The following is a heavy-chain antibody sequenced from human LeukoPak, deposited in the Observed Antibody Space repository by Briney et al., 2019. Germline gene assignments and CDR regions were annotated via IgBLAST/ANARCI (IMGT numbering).Heavy chain of an antibody. D-gene: IGHD1-26*01. CDR2: IKKDGSTK. CDR3: ARDTDGSLDY. CDR1: GFTFTNSW. V-gene: IGHV3-7*01. Sequence: PGGSLRLSCAASGFTFTNSWMAWVRQAPGKGLEWAANIKKDGSTKHSVDSLKGRFTISRDNPKNSLYLQMNSLRADDTAVYYCARDTDGSLDYWGQGILVTVAS. J-gene: IGHJ4*02.